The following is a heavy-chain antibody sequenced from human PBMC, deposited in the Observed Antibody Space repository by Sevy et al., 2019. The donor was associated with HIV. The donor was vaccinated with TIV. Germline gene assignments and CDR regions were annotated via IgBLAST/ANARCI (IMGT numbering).Heavy chain of an antibody. J-gene: IGHJ4*02. CDR2: IYYSGST. Sequence: SETLSLTCTVSGGSISSSSYYWGWIRQPPGKGLEWIGSIYYSGSTYYNPSLKSRVTISVDTSKNQFSLKLSSVTAADTAVYYGARQKGPKQQLVFDYWGQGTLVTVSS. D-gene: IGHD6-13*01. V-gene: IGHV4-39*01. CDR3: ARQKGPKQQLVFDY. CDR1: GGSISSSSYY.